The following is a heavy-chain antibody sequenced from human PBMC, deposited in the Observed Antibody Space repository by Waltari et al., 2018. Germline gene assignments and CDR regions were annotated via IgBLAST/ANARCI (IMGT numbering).Heavy chain of an antibody. CDR3: ARLVEYFDL. D-gene: IGHD3-9*01. CDR1: GGSISSTNFY. Sequence: QLQVQESGPRLVKPSETLSLTCTVSGGSISSTNFYWAWIRQSPGKGLEWIATIYHSGGTYYSPSLKGRVTISAGTSNNQFSLGLTSVTAADTAIYYCARLVEYFDLWGRGTLVTVSS. CDR2: IYHSGGT. V-gene: IGHV4-39*07. J-gene: IGHJ2*01.